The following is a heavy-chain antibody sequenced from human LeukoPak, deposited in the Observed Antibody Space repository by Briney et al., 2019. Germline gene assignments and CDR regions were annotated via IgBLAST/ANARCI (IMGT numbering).Heavy chain of an antibody. CDR3: AKDRSGNYRDAFDF. D-gene: IGHD1-26*01. CDR2: ISGSGGST. J-gene: IGHJ3*01. CDR1: GFTFSSYA. V-gene: IGHV3-23*01. Sequence: GGSLRLSCAASGFTFSSYAMSWVRQAPGKGLEWVSTISGSGGSTYYADSVKGRFTISRDNSKNTVDLQMYSLRAEDTAVYYCAKDRSGNYRDAFDFWGQGTMVTVSS.